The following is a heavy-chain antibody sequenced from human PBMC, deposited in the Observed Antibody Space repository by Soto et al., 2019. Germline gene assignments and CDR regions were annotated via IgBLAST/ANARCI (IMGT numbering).Heavy chain of an antibody. CDR3: ARDPRYYDFWSGYYTPNWFDP. V-gene: IGHV1-2*02. Sequence: QVQLVQSGAEVKKPGASVKVSCKASGYTFTGYYMHWVRQAPGQGLEWMGWINPNSGGTNYAQKFQSRVTMTSDTCISTAYMELSRLRSDDTAVYFCARDPRYYDFWSGYYTPNWFDPWGQGTLVTVSS. CDR1: GYTFTGYY. CDR2: INPNSGGT. D-gene: IGHD3-3*01. J-gene: IGHJ5*02.